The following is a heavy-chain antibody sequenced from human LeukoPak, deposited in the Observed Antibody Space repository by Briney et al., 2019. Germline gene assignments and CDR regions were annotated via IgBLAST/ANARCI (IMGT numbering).Heavy chain of an antibody. Sequence: PGGSLRLSCAASGFTFDDYAMHWVRQAPGKGLGWVSGISWNSGSIGYADSVKGRFTISRDNAKNSLYLQMNSLRAEDTALYYCAKDIGVVVVVAATAAFDIWGQGTMVTVSS. D-gene: IGHD2-15*01. CDR1: GFTFDDYA. CDR3: AKDIGVVVVVAATAAFDI. CDR2: ISWNSGSI. J-gene: IGHJ3*02. V-gene: IGHV3-9*01.